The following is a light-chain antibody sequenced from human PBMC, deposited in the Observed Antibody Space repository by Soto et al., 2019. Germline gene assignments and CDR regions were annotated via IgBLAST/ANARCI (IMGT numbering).Light chain of an antibody. V-gene: IGLV1-47*01. CDR1: SSNIGSNY. CDR3: AAWDDSLSGVV. CDR2: RNN. J-gene: IGLJ2*01. Sequence: QAVVTQPPSASGTPGQRVTISCSGSSSNIGSNYVYWYQQLPGTAPKLLIYRNNQRPSGVPDRFSGSKSGTSASLAISGLRSEDEADYYCAAWDDSLSGVVFGGRTKLTVL.